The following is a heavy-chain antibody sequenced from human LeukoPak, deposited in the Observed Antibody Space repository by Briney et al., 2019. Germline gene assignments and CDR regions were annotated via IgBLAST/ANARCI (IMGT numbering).Heavy chain of an antibody. D-gene: IGHD6-13*01. Sequence: GESLKISCKGSGYTFTSYWIGWVRQMPGKGLEYMGIIHPGYSDTRYSPSFQGQVTISADKSLTTAYLQWSSLKASDTAMYYCARGFGSTWLEYWGQGTLVTVSS. J-gene: IGHJ1*01. CDR1: GYTFTSYW. CDR3: ARGFGSTWLEY. CDR2: IHPGYSDT. V-gene: IGHV5-51*01.